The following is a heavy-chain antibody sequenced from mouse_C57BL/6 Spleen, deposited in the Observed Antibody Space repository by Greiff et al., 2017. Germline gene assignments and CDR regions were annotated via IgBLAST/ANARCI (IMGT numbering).Heavy chain of an antibody. CDR1: GYAFSSSW. CDR3: ARYGDDGNAMDY. V-gene: IGHV1-82*01. J-gene: IGHJ4*01. D-gene: IGHD2-3*01. CDR2: IYPGDGDT. Sequence: VQLQQSGPELVKPGASVKISCKASGYAFSSSWMNWVKQRPGKGLEWIGRIYPGDGDTNYNGKFKGKATLTADTSSSTAYMQLSSLTSEDSAVYFCARYGDDGNAMDYWGQGTSVTVSS.